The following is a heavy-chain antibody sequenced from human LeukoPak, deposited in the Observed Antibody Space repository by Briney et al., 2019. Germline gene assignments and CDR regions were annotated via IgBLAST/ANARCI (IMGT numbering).Heavy chain of an antibody. D-gene: IGHD6-13*01. CDR2: ISAYNGNT. J-gene: IGHJ5*02. CDR1: GYTFTSYG. Sequence: ASVKVSCKASGYTFTSYGISWVRQAPGQGLEWMGWISAYNGNTNYAQKLQGRVTMTTDTSTSTAYMELRSLRSDDTAVYYCALCGDSSSWYGLNWFDPWGQGTLVTVSS. V-gene: IGHV1-18*01. CDR3: ALCGDSSSWYGLNWFDP.